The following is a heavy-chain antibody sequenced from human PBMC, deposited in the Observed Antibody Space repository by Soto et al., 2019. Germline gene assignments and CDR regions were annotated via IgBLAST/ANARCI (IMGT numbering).Heavy chain of an antibody. Sequence: GESLRPSSSSSGFTFSTFGVHWLRQAPGKGLEWVAVISYDGSNKYYADSVKGRFTISRDNSKNTLYLQMNSLRAEDTAVYYCAKDVDDSSGYYYVGLYYFDYWGQGP. CDR3: AKDVDDSSGYYYVGLYYFDY. V-gene: IGHV3-30*18. CDR1: GFTFSTFG. CDR2: ISYDGSNK. D-gene: IGHD3-22*01. J-gene: IGHJ4*02.